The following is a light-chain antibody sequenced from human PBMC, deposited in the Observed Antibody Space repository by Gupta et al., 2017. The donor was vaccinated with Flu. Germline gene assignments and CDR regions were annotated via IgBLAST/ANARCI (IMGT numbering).Light chain of an antibody. V-gene: IGKV1D-16*01. CDR2: TAS. J-gene: IGKJ4*01. Sequence: GDRVTISCRASQGISSWLAWDQQKPGKAPRTLIDTASSLQSGVSSRFSGSGSGTDFTLTISNLQPEDFATYFCQQYSSYPLTFGGGTKVEIK. CDR3: QQYSSYPLT. CDR1: QGISSW.